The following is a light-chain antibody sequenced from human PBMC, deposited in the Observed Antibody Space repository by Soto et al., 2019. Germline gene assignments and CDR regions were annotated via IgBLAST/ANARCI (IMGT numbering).Light chain of an antibody. CDR1: QSVSTY. J-gene: IGKJ4*01. CDR2: DAS. Sequence: EIVLTQSPTTLSLSPGERATLSCTASQSVSTYLAWYQQKPGQPPRLLIYDASKRATGIPARFSGSGSGTDFTLTISSLEPGDFAVYYCHQRGNWPLTFGGGTKVEIK. V-gene: IGKV3-11*01. CDR3: HQRGNWPLT.